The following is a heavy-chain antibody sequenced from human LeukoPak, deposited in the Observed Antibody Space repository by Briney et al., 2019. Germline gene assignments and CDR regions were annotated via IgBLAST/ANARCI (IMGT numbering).Heavy chain of an antibody. CDR1: VDSMRAYY. V-gene: IGHV4-59*08. CDR2: IYHSGST. D-gene: IGHD3-10*01. CDR3: ARTNYYGSGSYYPDL. Sequence: WETLSLTCTLSVDSMRAYYWSWIRQPPGKGLEWLGFIYHSGSTDYNASLKSRVTISVDTSKNQFPVKLSSVTAADTAVYYCARTNYYGSGSYYPDLWGQGTLVTVSS. J-gene: IGHJ5*02.